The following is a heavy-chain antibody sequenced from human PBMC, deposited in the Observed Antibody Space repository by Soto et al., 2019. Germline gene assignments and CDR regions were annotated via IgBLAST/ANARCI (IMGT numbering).Heavy chain of an antibody. V-gene: IGHV1-69*13. D-gene: IGHD5-18*01. Sequence: SVKVSCKASGGTFSSYAISWVRQAPGHGLEWMGGIIPIFGTANYSQKFQGRVTITAGESTSTAYMELSSLRSEDTAVYYCARDLGTAMATGWCDPWGQGTLVTVSS. CDR3: ARDLGTAMATGWCDP. J-gene: IGHJ5*02. CDR2: IIPIFGTA. CDR1: GGTFSSYA.